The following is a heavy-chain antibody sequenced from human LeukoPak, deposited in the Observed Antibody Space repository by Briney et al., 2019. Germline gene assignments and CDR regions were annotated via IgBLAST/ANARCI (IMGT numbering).Heavy chain of an antibody. D-gene: IGHD6-13*01. CDR3: ARDGSSWNFDY. CDR2: IYSSGST. CDR1: GGSISSYF. V-gene: IGHV4-4*07. J-gene: IGHJ4*02. Sequence: SETLSLTCTVSGGSISSYFWNWIRQPAGKGLEWIGRIYSSGSTNYNPSLKSRVTMSVDTSKNQFSLKLSSVTAADTAVYYCARDGSSWNFDYWGQGALVTVSS.